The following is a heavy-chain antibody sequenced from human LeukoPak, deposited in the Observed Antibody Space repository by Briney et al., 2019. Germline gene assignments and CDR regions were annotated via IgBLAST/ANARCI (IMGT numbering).Heavy chain of an antibody. CDR3: ARARYNSGRGEYYFDY. CDR1: SGSITTGGYY. J-gene: IGHJ4*02. Sequence: SETLSLTCTVSSGSITTGGYYWSWIRQHPGKGLEWIGYIYYSGSAYYNPSLKRRVTISVDTSKNQFSLRLNSVTAADMAVYYCARARYNSGRGEYYFDYWGQGTLVTVSS. D-gene: IGHD6-19*01. CDR2: IYYSGSA. V-gene: IGHV4-31*03.